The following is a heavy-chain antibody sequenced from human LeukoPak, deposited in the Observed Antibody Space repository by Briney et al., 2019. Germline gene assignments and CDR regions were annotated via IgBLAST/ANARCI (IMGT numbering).Heavy chain of an antibody. V-gene: IGHV3-21*01. CDR1: GFTFSTYS. CDR3: ARDWNSGYAHYAFDI. D-gene: IGHD5-12*01. CDR2: ISPSSSYI. J-gene: IGHJ3*02. Sequence: GGSLRLSCAASGFTFSTYSMNWVRQAPGKGLEWVSSISPSSSYIYYADSVKGRFTISRDNAKNSLFLQMNNLRAEDTAVYYCARDWNSGYAHYAFDIWGQGTMVTVSS.